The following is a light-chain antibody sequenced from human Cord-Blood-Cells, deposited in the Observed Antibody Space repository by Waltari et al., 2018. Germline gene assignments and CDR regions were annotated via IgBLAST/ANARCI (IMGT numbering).Light chain of an antibody. Sequence: EIVLTQSPANLSLSPGDRATLSCRASQSVSSYLAWYQQKPGQAPRLLIYDASTRATGHPPRFSGSGSGTDFTPTISSLDPEDFAVYYCQQGSNWPTFGQGTKVEIK. CDR1: QSVSSY. J-gene: IGKJ1*01. CDR3: QQGSNWPT. CDR2: DAS. V-gene: IGKV3-11*01.